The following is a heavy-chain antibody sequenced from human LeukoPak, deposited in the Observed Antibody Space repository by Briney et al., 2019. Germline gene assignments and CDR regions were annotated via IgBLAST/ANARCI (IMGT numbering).Heavy chain of an antibody. CDR1: GFTFSSYS. Sequence: PGGSLRLSCAASGFTFSSYSMNWVRQAPGKGLEWVSSITRSNYIYYADSVKGRFTISRDNAKNSLFLQMSSLRVEDTAIYYCARDYVWGSSESDYWGQGTLVTVSS. CDR2: ITRSNYI. CDR3: ARDYVWGSSESDY. V-gene: IGHV3-21*01. J-gene: IGHJ4*02. D-gene: IGHD7-27*01.